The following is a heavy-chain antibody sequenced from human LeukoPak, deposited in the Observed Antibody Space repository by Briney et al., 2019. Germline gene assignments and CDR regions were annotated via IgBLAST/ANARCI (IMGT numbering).Heavy chain of an antibody. CDR2: ISWNSGSI. V-gene: IGHV3-9*01. CDR1: GFTFDDYA. Sequence: PGGSLRLSCAASGFTFDDYAMHWVRQAPGKGLEWVSGISWNSGSIGYADSVKGRFTISRDNAKNSLYLQMNSLRAEDTALYYCIGGYNYDYWGQGTLVTVSS. D-gene: IGHD5-24*01. CDR3: IGGYNYDY. J-gene: IGHJ4*02.